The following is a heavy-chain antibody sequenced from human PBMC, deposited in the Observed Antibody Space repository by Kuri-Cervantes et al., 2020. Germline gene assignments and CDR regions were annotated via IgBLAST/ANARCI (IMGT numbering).Heavy chain of an antibody. CDR3: ARLPRREVRGAYYYYGMDV. Sequence: GESLKISCAASGFTFSSYGMHWVRQAPGKGLEWVAVISYDGSNKYYADSVKGRFTISRDNSKNTLYLQMNSLRAEDTAVYYCARLPRREVRGAYYYYGMDVWGQGTTVTVSS. J-gene: IGHJ6*02. CDR1: GFTFSSYG. CDR2: ISYDGSNK. D-gene: IGHD3-10*01. V-gene: IGHV3-30*03.